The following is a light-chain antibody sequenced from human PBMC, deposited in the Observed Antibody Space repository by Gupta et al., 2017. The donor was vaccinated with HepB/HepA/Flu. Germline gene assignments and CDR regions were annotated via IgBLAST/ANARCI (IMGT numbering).Light chain of an antibody. Sequence: IVMTQSPATLSMSPGERVTLSCRASQSVDSMLAWYQQKPGQAPRLLIHETSTRVAGIPARFSGSGSETEFTLTISSLQSEDFAIYYCLQDSNLPRTFGQGTRLEIK. CDR1: QSVDSM. CDR2: ETS. CDR3: LQDSNLPRT. V-gene: IGKV3-15*01. J-gene: IGKJ2*02.